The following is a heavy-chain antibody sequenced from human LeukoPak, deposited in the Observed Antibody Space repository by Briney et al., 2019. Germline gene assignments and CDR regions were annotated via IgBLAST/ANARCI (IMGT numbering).Heavy chain of an antibody. CDR1: GFTFSAYN. J-gene: IGHJ4*02. CDR2: ITTSSTYM. CDR3: ARLSEMLRGPEVIYYFEH. V-gene: IGHV3-21*06. D-gene: IGHD3-10*01. Sequence: GGSLRLSCAASGFTFSAYNMNWVRRTPGKGLEWVSSITTSSTYMFYADSVRGRFTISRDNAKNSVYLQMNSLRAEDTAVYYCARLSEMLRGPEVIYYFEHWGQGTLVTVSS.